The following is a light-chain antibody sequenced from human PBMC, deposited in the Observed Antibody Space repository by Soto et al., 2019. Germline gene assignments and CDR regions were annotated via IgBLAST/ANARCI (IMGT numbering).Light chain of an antibody. J-gene: IGLJ1*01. Sequence: QSVLTQPASVSGSPGQSITISCTGTSRDVGGYNYVSWYQQHPGKAPKFMIYDVSNRPSGVSIRFSGSKSGNTASLTISGLQAEDEADYYCCSYTTSNTRQIVFGTGTKVTVL. CDR3: CSYTTSNTRQIV. V-gene: IGLV2-14*01. CDR2: DVS. CDR1: SRDVGGYNY.